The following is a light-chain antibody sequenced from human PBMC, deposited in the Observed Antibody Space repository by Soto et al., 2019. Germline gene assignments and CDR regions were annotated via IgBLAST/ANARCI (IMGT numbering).Light chain of an antibody. CDR2: GAS. J-gene: IGKJ1*01. CDR1: QSVSRK. V-gene: IGKV3D-15*01. CDR3: QQYNRYSTWT. Sequence: EIVMTQSPATLSVSPGESATLSCSASQSVSRKLVWYQQKPGQAPRLLIHGASTRATGTPDRFSGSGSGTAFTLTISSLQPADFATYYCQQYNRYSTWTFGQGTKVDIK.